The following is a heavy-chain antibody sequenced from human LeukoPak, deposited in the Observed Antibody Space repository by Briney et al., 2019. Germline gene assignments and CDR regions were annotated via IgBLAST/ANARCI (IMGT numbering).Heavy chain of an antibody. CDR2: ISSNGGST. V-gene: IGHV3-64*01. Sequence: GASLRLSCAASGFPFSSYAMHWVRQAPGKGLEYVSAISSNGGSTYYANSVKGRFTISRDNSKNTLYLQMGSLRAEDMAVYYCARAATYYYDSSGYSDYWGQGTLVTVSS. D-gene: IGHD3-22*01. J-gene: IGHJ4*02. CDR3: ARAATYYYDSSGYSDY. CDR1: GFPFSSYA.